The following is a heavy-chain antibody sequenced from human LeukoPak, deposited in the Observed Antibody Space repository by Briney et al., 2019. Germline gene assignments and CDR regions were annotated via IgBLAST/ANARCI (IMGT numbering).Heavy chain of an antibody. CDR1: GFTFGDYA. CDR2: ISWNSGSI. J-gene: IGHJ4*02. V-gene: IGHV3-9*01. CDR3: AKGRPFDY. Sequence: PGGSLRPSCAASGFTFGDYAMHWVRQAPGKGLEWVSGISWNSGSIGYADSVKGRFTISRDNAKNSLYLQMNSLRAEDTALYYCAKGRPFDYWGQGTLVTVSS.